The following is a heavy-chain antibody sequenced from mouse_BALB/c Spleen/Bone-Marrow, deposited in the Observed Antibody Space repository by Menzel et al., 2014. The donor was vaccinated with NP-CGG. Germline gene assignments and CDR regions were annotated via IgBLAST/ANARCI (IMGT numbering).Heavy chain of an antibody. J-gene: IGHJ3*01. V-gene: IGHV1-77*01. CDR2: IYPGSGST. Sequence: QVQLQQPGPELVKPGASVKMSCKASGYTFTDYVISWVKQRTGQGLEWIGEIYPGSGSTHYNEKFKGKATLTADKSSNTAYMQLSSLTSEDSAVYFCGRAFAYWGQGTLVTVSA. D-gene: IGHD3-3*01. CDR1: GYTFTDYV. CDR3: GRAFAY.